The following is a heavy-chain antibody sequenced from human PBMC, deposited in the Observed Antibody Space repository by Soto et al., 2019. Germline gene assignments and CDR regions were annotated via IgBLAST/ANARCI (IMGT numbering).Heavy chain of an antibody. Sequence: GGSLRLSCGAFGFSNYAMSWVRQAPGKGLEWVSAISAGGGSTFYADSVKGRFSFSRDNSNNMLYLQINSLKAEDAAVYYCAKGNGDFDPWGQGTLVTVYS. D-gene: IGHD4-4*01. J-gene: IGHJ5*02. CDR1: GFSNYA. CDR3: AKGNGDFDP. V-gene: IGHV3-23*01. CDR2: ISAGGGST.